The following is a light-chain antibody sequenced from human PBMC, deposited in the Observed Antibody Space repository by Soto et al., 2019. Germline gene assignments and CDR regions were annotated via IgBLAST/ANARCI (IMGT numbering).Light chain of an antibody. CDR1: RSVSSS. Sequence: EIVLTQSPATLSLSPGESATLSCRASRSVSSSLDWYQQKPGQAPSLLIYDASIRATGIPGRFSGSGSGTDFTLNISSLEPEDFAVYYCQQRSSWLYTFGQGTKLEIK. V-gene: IGKV3-11*01. CDR2: DAS. CDR3: QQRSSWLYT. J-gene: IGKJ2*01.